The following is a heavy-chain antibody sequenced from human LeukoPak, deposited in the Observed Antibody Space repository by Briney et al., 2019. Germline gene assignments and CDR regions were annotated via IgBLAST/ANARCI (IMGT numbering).Heavy chain of an antibody. CDR3: AREFYCYDSSGYPGRGFDY. Sequence: RPSQTLSLTCTVSGGSISSGGYYWSWIPQHPGKGLEWIGYIYYTGSTYYHPTVKCRVTISVDTSKTQFSLKLSSVTAADTAVYYCAREFYCYDSSGYPGRGFDYWGQGTLVTVSS. V-gene: IGHV4-31*03. CDR1: GGSISSGGYY. D-gene: IGHD3-22*01. J-gene: IGHJ4*02. CDR2: IYYTGST.